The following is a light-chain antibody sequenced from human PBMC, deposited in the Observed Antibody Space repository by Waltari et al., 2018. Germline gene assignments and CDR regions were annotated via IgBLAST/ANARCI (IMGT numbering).Light chain of an antibody. CDR3: QQYDNLLLFT. J-gene: IGKJ3*01. CDR1: QDISNY. CDR2: DAS. V-gene: IGKV1-33*01. Sequence: IQMTQSPSSLSASVRDRVTITCQASQDISNYLNLYQQKPGKAPKLLIYDASNLETGVPSRFSGSGSGTDFTFTISSLQPEDIATYYCQQYDNLLLFTFGPGTKVDIK.